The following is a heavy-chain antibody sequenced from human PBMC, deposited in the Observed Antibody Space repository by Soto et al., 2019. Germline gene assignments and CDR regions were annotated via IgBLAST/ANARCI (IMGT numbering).Heavy chain of an antibody. V-gene: IGHV4-61*01. CDR2: IYYTGST. D-gene: IGHD3-3*01. CDR3: AREQYDFRSGSYYYAMEV. J-gene: IGHJ6*02. Sequence: PSETLSLTCTVSGGSFSSYSHYWSWIRQTPGKGLEWIGYIYYTGSTNYNPSLKGRVTMSVDTSRDKVSLRLRSVIRADKAVYYCAREQYDFRSGSYYYAMEVWGQGTKVTVSS. CDR1: GGSFSSYSHY.